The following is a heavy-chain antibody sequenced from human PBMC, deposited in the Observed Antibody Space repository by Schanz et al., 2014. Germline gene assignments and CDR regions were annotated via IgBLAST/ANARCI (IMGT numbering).Heavy chain of an antibody. CDR2: INPNSGTT. D-gene: IGHD5-12*01. CDR3: ARAFGGYDPAGALDY. Sequence: QVQLVQSGAEMKKPGASVKVSCKASGYTFTGYYMHWVRQAPGQGLEWMGWINPNSGTTNYAQKLQGWVHMTRETSISTAYMELSRLKSDDTAVYYCARAFGGYDPAGALDYWGQGTLXTVSS. J-gene: IGHJ4*02. V-gene: IGHV1-2*04. CDR1: GYTFTGYY.